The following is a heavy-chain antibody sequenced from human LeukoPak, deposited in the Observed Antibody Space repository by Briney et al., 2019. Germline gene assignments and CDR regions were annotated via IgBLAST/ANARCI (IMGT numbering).Heavy chain of an antibody. V-gene: IGHV3-30-3*01. CDR1: GFTFSSYA. J-gene: IGHJ5*02. CDR2: ISYDGSNK. CDR3: ARDSPITMIVVVDPPNWFDP. Sequence: GRSLRLSCAASGFTFSSYAMHWVRQAPGKGLEWVAVISYDGSNKYYADSVKGRFTISRDNSKNTLYLQMDSLRAEDTAVYYCARDSPITMIVVVDPPNWFDPWGQGTLVTVSS. D-gene: IGHD3-22*01.